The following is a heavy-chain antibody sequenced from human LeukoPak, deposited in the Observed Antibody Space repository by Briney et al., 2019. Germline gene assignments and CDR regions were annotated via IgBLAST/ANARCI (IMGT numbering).Heavy chain of an antibody. D-gene: IGHD3-3*01. V-gene: IGHV4-59*01. Sequence: PSETLSLTCTVSGGSISSYYWSWIRQPPGKGLEWIGYIYYSGSTNYNPSLKSRVTISVDTSKNQFSLKLSSVTAADTAVYYCARSGITIFGLAYFDLWGRGTLVTVSS. CDR3: ARSGITIFGLAYFDL. J-gene: IGHJ2*01. CDR1: GGSISSYY. CDR2: IYYSGST.